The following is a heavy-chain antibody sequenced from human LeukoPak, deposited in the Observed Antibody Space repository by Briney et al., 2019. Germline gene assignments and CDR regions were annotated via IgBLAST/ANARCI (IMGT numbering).Heavy chain of an antibody. D-gene: IGHD5-24*01. Sequence: PSGRSLRLSCAASGFTFSKYWMHWVRQTPGKGLVWVSRVNEDGRTTTYADSVKGRFTISRDNVKNTLYLQMNSLSADDTALYFCIRDLRGRDDYWGQGTLVTVSS. CDR2: VNEDGRTT. J-gene: IGHJ4*02. CDR1: GFTFSKYW. V-gene: IGHV3-74*01. CDR3: IRDLRGRDDY.